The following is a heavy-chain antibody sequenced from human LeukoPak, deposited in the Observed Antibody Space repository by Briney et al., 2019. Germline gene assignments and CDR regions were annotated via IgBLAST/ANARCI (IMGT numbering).Heavy chain of an antibody. V-gene: IGHV3-23*01. J-gene: IGHJ1*01. CDR2: ISGSGGST. CDR1: GFTFRSYA. Sequence: PGGSLRLSCAASGFTFRSYAMSWVRQAPGKGLELVSGISGSGGSTYYTDSVKGRFTISRDNSKNTLYLQMNGLRAEDTAAYYCAKVWVSSSGWPEYFQHWGQGTLVTVSS. D-gene: IGHD6-19*01. CDR3: AKVWVSSSGWPEYFQH.